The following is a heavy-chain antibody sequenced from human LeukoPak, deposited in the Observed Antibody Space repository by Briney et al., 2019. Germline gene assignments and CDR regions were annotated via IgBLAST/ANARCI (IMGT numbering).Heavy chain of an antibody. Sequence: PGGSLRLSCAASGFTFNNYGMSWVRQAPGKGLEWVSSISSSSSYIYYADSVKGRFTISRDNAKNSLYLQMNSLRAEDTAVYYCARAGCSSTSCPYYYYYMDVWGKGTTVTVYS. CDR2: ISSSSSYI. D-gene: IGHD2-2*01. CDR3: ARAGCSSTSCPYYYYYMDV. V-gene: IGHV3-21*01. J-gene: IGHJ6*03. CDR1: GFTFNNYG.